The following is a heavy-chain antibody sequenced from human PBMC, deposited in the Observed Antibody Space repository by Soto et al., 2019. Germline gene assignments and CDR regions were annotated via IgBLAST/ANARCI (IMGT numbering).Heavy chain of an antibody. CDR1: GYTFSSYA. V-gene: IGHV1-18*01. J-gene: IGHJ6*02. CDR3: ARGFCHYYYGMDV. CDR2: ISAYNGNT. Sequence: ASVKVSCKASGYTFSSYAISWVRQAPGQGLEWMGWISAYNGNTNYAQRLQGRVTMTTDTSTSTAYMGLRSLRSDDTAVYYCARGFCHYYYGMDVWGQGTTVTVSS. D-gene: IGHD3-3*01.